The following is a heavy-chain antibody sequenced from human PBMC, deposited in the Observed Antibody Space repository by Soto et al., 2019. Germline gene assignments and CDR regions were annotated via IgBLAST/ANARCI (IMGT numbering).Heavy chain of an antibody. D-gene: IGHD6-13*01. CDR3: ARVHSRSFHYFDD. CDR2: LYSAGSA. Sequence: GGSLRLSCAASGFTVSSYHMSWVRQAPGKGLEWVSVLYSAGSADFADSVKGRFTISRDNSKNTLYLQMSSLRAEDTAVYYCARVHSRSFHYFDDGGKGTLVTVP. CDR1: GFTVSSYH. V-gene: IGHV3-66*01. J-gene: IGHJ4*02.